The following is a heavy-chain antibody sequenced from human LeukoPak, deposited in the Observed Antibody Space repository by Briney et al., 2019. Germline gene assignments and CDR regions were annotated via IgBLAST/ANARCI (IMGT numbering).Heavy chain of an antibody. CDR3: ATMVVGAALFYFDL. J-gene: IGHJ2*01. CDR1: GFIFSDYY. D-gene: IGHD6-25*01. Sequence: GGSLRPSCAASGFIFSDYYMSWIRQAPGKGLEWVAHIDTSGRTIYTADSVKGRFAISRDNTKDSLSLQMNSLRAEDTATYYCATMVVGAALFYFDLWGRGTLVTVSS. CDR2: IDTSGRTI. V-gene: IGHV3-11*01.